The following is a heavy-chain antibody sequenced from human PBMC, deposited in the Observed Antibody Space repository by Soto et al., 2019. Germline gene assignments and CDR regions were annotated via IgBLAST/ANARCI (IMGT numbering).Heavy chain of an antibody. Sequence: GGSLRLSCAASGFTFSSYGMHWVRQAPGKGLEWVAVIWYDGSNKYYADSVKGRFTISRDNSKNTLYLQMNSLRAEDTAVYYCARDSSWATGTNDYWGQGTLVTVSS. D-gene: IGHD1-7*01. CDR1: GFTFSSYG. J-gene: IGHJ4*02. CDR2: IWYDGSNK. V-gene: IGHV3-33*08. CDR3: ARDSSWATGTNDY.